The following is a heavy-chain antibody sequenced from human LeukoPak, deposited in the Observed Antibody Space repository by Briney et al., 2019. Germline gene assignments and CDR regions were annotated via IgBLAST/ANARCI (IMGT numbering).Heavy chain of an antibody. CDR2: INPNSGGT. D-gene: IGHD3-10*01. CDR3: ARPPIMVRGVIFWFDP. CDR1: GYTFTGYY. V-gene: IGHV1-2*02. Sequence: ASVKVSCKASGYTFTGYYMHWVRQAPGQGLEWMGWINPNSGGTDYAQKFQGRVTMTRDTSISTAYMELSRLRSDDTAVYYCARPPIMVRGVIFWFDPWGQGTLVTVSS. J-gene: IGHJ5*02.